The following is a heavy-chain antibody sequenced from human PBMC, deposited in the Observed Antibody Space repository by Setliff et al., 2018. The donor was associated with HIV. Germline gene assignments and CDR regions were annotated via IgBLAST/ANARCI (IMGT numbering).Heavy chain of an antibody. V-gene: IGHV3-49*04. D-gene: IGHD3-16*01. CDR3: TSTQVLWDYYMDV. CDR2: IRSKANGGTT. CDR1: GFNFGDNG. Sequence: PGGSLRLSCTGSGFNFGDNGMGWVRQAPGKGLEWLGFIRSKANGGTTENAASVKGRFTISRDDSKSLAYLQMNSLKTEDTAVYYCTSTQVLWDYYMDVWGKGTTVTVSS. J-gene: IGHJ6*03.